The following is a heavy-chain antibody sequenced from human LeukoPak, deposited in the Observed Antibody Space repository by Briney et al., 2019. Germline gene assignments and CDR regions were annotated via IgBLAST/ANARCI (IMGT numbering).Heavy chain of an antibody. CDR2: IDWDDDK. V-gene: IGHV2-70*13. Sequence: SGPALVKPTQTLTLTCTFSGFSLRTRGMCVSWIRQPPGKALEWLSLIDWDDDKCYSTSLKTRLTISKDPSKNQVVLTMTDMDPVDTATYYCARGWQRPTTYFDYWGQGTLVTVSS. CDR1: GFSLRTRGMC. J-gene: IGHJ4*02. D-gene: IGHD6-25*01. CDR3: ARGWQRPTTYFDY.